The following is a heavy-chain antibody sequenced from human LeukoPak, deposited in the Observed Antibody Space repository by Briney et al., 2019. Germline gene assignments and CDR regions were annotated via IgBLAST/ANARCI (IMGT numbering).Heavy chain of an antibody. V-gene: IGHV3-30*02. CDR2: IRYDGSNK. CDR1: GFTFSSYG. CDR3: ARSEQGARLSFGYYYYYYMDV. Sequence: SGGSLRLSCAASGFTFSSYGMHWVRQAPGKGLEWVAFIRYDGSNKYYADSVKGRFTISRDNSKNTLYLQMNSLRAEDTAVYYCARSEQGARLSFGYYYYYYMDVWGKGTTVTVSS. J-gene: IGHJ6*03. D-gene: IGHD6-6*01.